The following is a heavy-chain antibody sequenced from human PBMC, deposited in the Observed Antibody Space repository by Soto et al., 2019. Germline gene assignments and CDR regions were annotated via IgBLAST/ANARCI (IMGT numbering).Heavy chain of an antibody. D-gene: IGHD6-6*01. CDR3: ARVLAARASRDFDY. CDR1: GGSFSTDY. Sequence: QVQLQQWGAGLLKPSETLSLTCAVYGGSFSTDYWSWIRQPPGKGLEWIGEINPSGGTNYNPSLKSRVTISVATCKNQFSLKLSSVTAADTAVYYCARVLAARASRDFDYWGQGTLVTVSS. J-gene: IGHJ4*02. V-gene: IGHV4-34*01. CDR2: INPSGGT.